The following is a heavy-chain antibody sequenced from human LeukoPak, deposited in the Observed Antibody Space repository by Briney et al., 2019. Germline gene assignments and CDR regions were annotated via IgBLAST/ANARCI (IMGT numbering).Heavy chain of an antibody. Sequence: PSQTLSLTCTVSGGSISSGDYYWSWIRQPPGKGLEWIGYIYYSGSTYYNPSLKSRVTISVDTSKNQFSLKLSSVTAADTAVYYCARTHYDILTGEANWFDPWGQGTLVTVSS. V-gene: IGHV4-30-4*08. D-gene: IGHD3-9*01. CDR1: GGSISSGDYY. J-gene: IGHJ5*02. CDR2: IYYSGST. CDR3: ARTHYDILTGEANWFDP.